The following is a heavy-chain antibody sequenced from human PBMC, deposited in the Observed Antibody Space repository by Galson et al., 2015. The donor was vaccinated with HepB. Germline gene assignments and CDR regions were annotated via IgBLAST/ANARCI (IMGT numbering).Heavy chain of an antibody. CDR2: MNPNSGNT. D-gene: IGHD3-9*01. CDR1: GYTFTSYD. CDR3: ARVDILTGLYYFDY. Sequence: SVKVSCKASGYTFTSYDINWVRQATGQGLEWMGWMNPNSGNTGYAQKFQGRVTMTRNTSISTAYMELSSLRSEDTAVYYCARVDILTGLYYFDYWGQGTLVTVSS. J-gene: IGHJ4*02. V-gene: IGHV1-8*01.